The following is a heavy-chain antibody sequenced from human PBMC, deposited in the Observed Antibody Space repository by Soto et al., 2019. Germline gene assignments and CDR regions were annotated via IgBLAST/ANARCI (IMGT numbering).Heavy chain of an antibody. CDR3: AKLFNYYDTSGSQS. Sequence: SETLSLTCAVSGVSITSRNWWSWVRQPPGKGLEWIGEIYHGGSTNFNPSLKSRVTISVDKSKNQFSLKLTSVTAADTAVYYCAKLFNYYDTSGSQSWGQGTLVTVSS. CDR1: GVSITSRNW. D-gene: IGHD3-22*01. J-gene: IGHJ4*02. V-gene: IGHV4-4*02. CDR2: IYHGGST.